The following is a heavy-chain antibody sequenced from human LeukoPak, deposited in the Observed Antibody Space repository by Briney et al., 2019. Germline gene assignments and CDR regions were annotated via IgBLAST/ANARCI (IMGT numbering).Heavy chain of an antibody. CDR3: ARSSGTGTFSY. CDR1: GDSISRSTYY. CDR2: VYYGRSP. Sequence: SETLSLTCTVSGDSISRSTYYWAWIRQPPGRGWEWIGSVYYGRSPYFNPSLESRATISVDTSKNHFSLKMSSVTAADTAVYYCARSSGTGTFSYWGQGTLVTVSS. V-gene: IGHV4-39*02. J-gene: IGHJ4*02. D-gene: IGHD6-25*01.